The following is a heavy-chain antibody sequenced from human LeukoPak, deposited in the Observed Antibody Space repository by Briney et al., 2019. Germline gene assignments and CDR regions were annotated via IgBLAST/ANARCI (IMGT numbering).Heavy chain of an antibody. D-gene: IGHD2-15*01. V-gene: IGHV1-69*13. J-gene: IGHJ4*02. CDR2: IIPIFGTA. Sequence: SVKVSCKASGGTFSSYAISWVRQAPGQGLEWMGGIIPIFGTANYTQKFQGRVTITADESTSTAYMELSSLRSEDTAVYYCARENSGGSPYYFDYWGQGTLVTVSS. CDR3: ARENSGGSPYYFDY. CDR1: GGTFSSYA.